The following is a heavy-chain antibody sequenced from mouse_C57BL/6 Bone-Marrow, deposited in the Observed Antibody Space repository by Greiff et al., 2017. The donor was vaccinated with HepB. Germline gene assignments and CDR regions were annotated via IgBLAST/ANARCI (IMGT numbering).Heavy chain of an antibody. D-gene: IGHD3-2*02. CDR2: IRLKSDNYAT. V-gene: IGHV6-3*01. Sequence: EVQLVESGGGLVQPGGSMKLSCVASGFTFSNYWMNWVRQSPEKGLEWVAQIRLKSDNYATHYAESVKGRLTISRDDSKSSVYLQMNNLRAEDTGIYYCTAELRLQNWFAYWGQGTLVTVSA. CDR3: TAELRLQNWFAY. J-gene: IGHJ3*01. CDR1: GFTFSNYW.